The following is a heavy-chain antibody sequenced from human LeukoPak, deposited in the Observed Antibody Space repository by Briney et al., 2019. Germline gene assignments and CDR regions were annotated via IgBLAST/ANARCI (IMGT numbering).Heavy chain of an antibody. CDR1: GYSFSTHW. J-gene: IGHJ6*03. Sequence: GASVKVSCKASGYSFSTHWMHWVRQAPGQGLEWMGIINPSGGFTSYAQKLQGRVTVTRDMSTSTVYMELSNLRSEDTAVYYCARAGYSYGYIPPYYYYYYMDVWGKGTTVTVSS. V-gene: IGHV1-46*01. D-gene: IGHD5-18*01. CDR3: ARAGYSYGYIPPYYYYYYMDV. CDR2: INPSGGFT.